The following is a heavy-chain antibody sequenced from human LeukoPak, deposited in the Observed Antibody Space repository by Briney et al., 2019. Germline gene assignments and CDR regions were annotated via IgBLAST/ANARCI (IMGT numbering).Heavy chain of an antibody. V-gene: IGHV3-7*03. CDR3: ATIDSSSPRD. J-gene: IGHJ4*02. CDR1: GFTFSSYW. CDR2: INQDGGAK. D-gene: IGHD6-13*01. Sequence: GGSLRLSCVASGFTFSSYWMTWVRQQPGKGLERVANINQDGGAKYYLDSVKGRFTISRDNANNSLYLQMNSLRVDDTAVYYCATIDSSSPRDWGQGTLVTVSS.